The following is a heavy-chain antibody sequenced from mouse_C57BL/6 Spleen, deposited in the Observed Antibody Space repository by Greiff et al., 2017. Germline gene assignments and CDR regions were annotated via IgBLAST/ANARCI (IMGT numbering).Heavy chain of an antibody. CDR3: ARGGYYYGRSSSWFAY. D-gene: IGHD1-1*01. V-gene: IGHV1-61*01. CDR2: SYPSDSET. J-gene: IGHJ3*01. Sequence: QVQLKQPGAELVRPGSSVKLSCKASGYTFTSYWMDWVKQRPGQGLEWIGNSYPSDSETHYNQKFKYKATLTVDKSYSTAYMQLSSLTSDDAAVYYGARGGYYYGRSSSWFAYWGQGTLVTVSA. CDR1: GYTFTSYW.